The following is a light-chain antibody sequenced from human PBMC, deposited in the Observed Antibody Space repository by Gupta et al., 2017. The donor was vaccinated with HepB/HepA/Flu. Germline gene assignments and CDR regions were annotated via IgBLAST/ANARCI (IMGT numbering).Light chain of an antibody. CDR1: QTIITH. V-gene: IGKV1-39*01. J-gene: IGKJ3*01. Sequence: DDKMTHHPSSLSASVGDRVILTCRASQTIITHLNWYQHRPGKAPKLLIYGAATVESGVPSRFSGSGSGTGFTLTISSLQPEDFATYYCQQRDTSPVTFGHGTTVEVK. CDR2: GAA. CDR3: QQRDTSPVT.